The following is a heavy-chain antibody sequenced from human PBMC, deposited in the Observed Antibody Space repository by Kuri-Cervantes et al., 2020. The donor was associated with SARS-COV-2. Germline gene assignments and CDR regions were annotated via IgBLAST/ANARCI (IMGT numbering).Heavy chain of an antibody. CDR1: GFTVSSNY. V-gene: IGHV3-7*05. CDR3: ARDSGYYGMDV. J-gene: IGHJ6*02. Sequence: GESLKISCAASGFTVSSNYKSWVRQAPGKGLEWVANIKQDGSEKYYVDSVKGRFTISRDNAKNSLLLQMNSLRAEDTAVYYCARDSGYYGMDVWGQGTTVTVSS. CDR2: IKQDGSEK.